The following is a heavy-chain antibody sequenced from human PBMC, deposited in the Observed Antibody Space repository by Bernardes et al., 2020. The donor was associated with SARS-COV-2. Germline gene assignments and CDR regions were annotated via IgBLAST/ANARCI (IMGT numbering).Heavy chain of an antibody. CDR3: ARDRPIGTVGVNWPDP. V-gene: IGHV1-18*01. J-gene: IGHJ5*02. CDR1: GYIFTNYG. D-gene: IGHD1-26*01. Sequence: ASVKVSCKASGYIFTNYGISWVRQAPGQGLEWMGWIAVYNGNTDYAQKFQGRVTITTDTSTSTAYMELRSLRSDDTAVYFCARDRPIGTVGVNWPDPWGQGTLVTVSS. CDR2: IAVYNGNT.